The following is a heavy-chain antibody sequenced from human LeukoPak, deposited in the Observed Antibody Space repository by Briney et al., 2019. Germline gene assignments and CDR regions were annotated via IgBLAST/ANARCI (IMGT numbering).Heavy chain of an antibody. CDR1: GYTFTELC. CDR2: CDPEDGET. V-gene: IGHV1-24*01. D-gene: IGHD1-26*01. J-gene: IGHJ4*02. CDR3: ARSPSGSFNPQADY. Sequence: ASVKVSCKVSGYTFTELCIHWVRQAPGKGLEWMGGCDPEDGETLYAQKFQGRVTMTEDTSTDTAYMELRSLRSDDTAVYYCARSPSGSFNPQADYWGQGTLVTVSS.